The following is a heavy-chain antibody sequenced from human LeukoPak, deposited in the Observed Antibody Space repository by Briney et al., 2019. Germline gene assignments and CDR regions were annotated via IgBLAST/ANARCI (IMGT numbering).Heavy chain of an antibody. CDR1: GFTFGNSW. Sequence: GGSLSLSWAASGFTFGNSWVHWVRQAPGKGLVWVSLINADGSTATYADSVKGRFTISRDNARNTLSLQMNSLTIEDTAVYYCVVVVEPPDSDGFDVWGQGTMITVSS. J-gene: IGHJ3*01. V-gene: IGHV3-74*01. CDR2: INADGSTA. CDR3: VVVVEPPDSDGFDV. D-gene: IGHD1-14*01.